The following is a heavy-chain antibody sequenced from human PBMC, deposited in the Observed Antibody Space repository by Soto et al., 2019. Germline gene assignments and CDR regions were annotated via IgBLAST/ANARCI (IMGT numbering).Heavy chain of an antibody. Sequence: SETLSLTCAVYSGSFSGYYLSWIRQPPGKGLEWIGYIYYSGSTNYNPSLKSRVTISVDTSKNQFSLKLSSVTAADTAVYYCARTGGDYWGQGTLVTVSS. CDR2: IYYSGST. V-gene: IGHV4-59*01. CDR3: ARTGGDY. J-gene: IGHJ4*02. D-gene: IGHD7-27*01. CDR1: SGSFSGYY.